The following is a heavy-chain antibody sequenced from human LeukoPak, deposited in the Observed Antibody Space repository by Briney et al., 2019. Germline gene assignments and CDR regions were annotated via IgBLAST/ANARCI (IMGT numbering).Heavy chain of an antibody. CDR3: AKDQFDGYNAFAY. CDR1: GFTISSNY. CDR2: IYTGGIT. V-gene: IGHV3-53*01. J-gene: IGHJ4*02. D-gene: IGHD5-24*01. Sequence: GGSLRLSCAASGFTISSNYMGWVRQAPGKGLEWVSLIYTGGITDYADSVKGRFTISRDNSKSTLYLQMNNLRAEDTAVYYCAKDQFDGYNAFAYWGQGTLVTVSS.